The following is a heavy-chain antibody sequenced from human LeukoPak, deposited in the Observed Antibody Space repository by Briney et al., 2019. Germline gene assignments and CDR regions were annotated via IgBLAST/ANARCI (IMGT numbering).Heavy chain of an antibody. CDR2: INHSGST. Sequence: PSETLSLTCAVYGGSFSGYYWSWIRQPPGKGLEWIGEINHSGSTNYNPSLKSRVTISVDTSKNQFSLKLSSVTAADTAVYYCAREVSGQYYDFWSGGNWFDPWGQGTLVTVSS. CDR3: AREVSGQYYDFWSGGNWFDP. CDR1: GGSFSGYY. D-gene: IGHD3-3*01. V-gene: IGHV4-34*01. J-gene: IGHJ5*02.